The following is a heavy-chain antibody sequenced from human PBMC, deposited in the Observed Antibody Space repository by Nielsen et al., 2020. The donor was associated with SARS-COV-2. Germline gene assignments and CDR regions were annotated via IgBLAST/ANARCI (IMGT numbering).Heavy chain of an antibody. D-gene: IGHD3-9*01. CDR2: IDPSDSYT. CDR1: GYSFTSYW. Sequence: KVSCKGSGYSFTSYWISWMRQMPGKGLEWMGRIDPSDSYTNYSPSFQGHVTISADKSISTAYLQWSSLKASDTAMYYCARQRYFDAFDYWGQGTLVTVSS. J-gene: IGHJ4*02. V-gene: IGHV5-10-1*01. CDR3: ARQRYFDAFDY.